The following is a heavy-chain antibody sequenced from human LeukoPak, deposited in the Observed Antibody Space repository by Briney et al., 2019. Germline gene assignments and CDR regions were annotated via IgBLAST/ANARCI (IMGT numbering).Heavy chain of an antibody. CDR3: AREISSGYCSSTSCSHEVDY. V-gene: IGHV4-34*01. Sequence: SETLSLTCAVYGGSFSGYYWSWIRQPPGKGLEWIGEINHSGSTNYNPSLKSRVTISVDTSKNQFSLKLSSVTAADTAAYYCAREISSGYCSSTSCSHEVDYWGQGTLVTVSS. J-gene: IGHJ4*02. CDR1: GGSFSGYY. D-gene: IGHD2-2*01. CDR2: INHSGST.